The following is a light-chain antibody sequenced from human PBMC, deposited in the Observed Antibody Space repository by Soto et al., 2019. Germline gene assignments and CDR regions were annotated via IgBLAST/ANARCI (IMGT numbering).Light chain of an antibody. V-gene: IGKV1-39*01. CDR3: QQSYSTPYS. J-gene: IGKJ2*03. CDR1: QSISNY. CDR2: AAS. Sequence: DIQMTQSPSSLSASVGDRVTITCRASQSISNYLNWYQQKPGEAPKFLIYAASSLQSGVPSRFSGSGSGTDFTLTISSLQPEDFATYYCQQSYSTPYSFGQGTKVDSK.